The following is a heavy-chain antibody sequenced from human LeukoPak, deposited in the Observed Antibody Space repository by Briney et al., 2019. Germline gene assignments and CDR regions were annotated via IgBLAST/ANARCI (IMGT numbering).Heavy chain of an antibody. CDR1: GYTFTSYA. V-gene: IGHV1-18*01. D-gene: IGHD3-9*01. CDR3: ARDLYELRYFDRLLSKNYYFDY. Sequence: ASVKVSCKASGYTFTSYAMNWVRQVPGQGLEWMGWISAYNGNTNYAQKLQGRVTMTTDTSTSTAYMELRSLRSDDTAVYYCARDLYELRYFDRLLSKNYYFDYWGQGTLVTVSS. CDR2: ISAYNGNT. J-gene: IGHJ4*02.